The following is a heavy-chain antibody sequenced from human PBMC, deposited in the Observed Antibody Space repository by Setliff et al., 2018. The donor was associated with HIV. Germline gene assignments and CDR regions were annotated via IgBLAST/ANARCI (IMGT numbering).Heavy chain of an antibody. CDR1: GGSISSYY. J-gene: IGHJ4*02. V-gene: IGHV4-59*01. CDR2: IYDSGSP. Sequence: PSETLSLTCTVSGGSISSYYWSWIRQPPGKGLEWIGYIYDSGSPNYNPSLKSRVTISVDTSKNHFSLKLRSVTAADTAVYYCAQLGMVDDFDYWGQGTLVTVSS. D-gene: IGHD1-1*01. CDR3: AQLGMVDDFDY.